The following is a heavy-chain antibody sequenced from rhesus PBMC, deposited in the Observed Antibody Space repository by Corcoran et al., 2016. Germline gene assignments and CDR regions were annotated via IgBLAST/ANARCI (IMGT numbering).Heavy chain of an antibody. CDR1: GFTFSDHY. Sequence: EVQLVESGGGLVQPGGSLRLSCAASGFTFSDHYMDWVRKAPGKGLEWVSSISDSSNNTFYPDSVNGRFTISRDNAKNTLYLQMNSPRAKDTAVYYCAREDSYSYFDYWGQGVLVTVSS. V-gene: IGHV3-37*01. CDR2: ISDSSNNT. J-gene: IGHJ4*01. CDR3: AREDSYSYFDY. D-gene: IGHD5-36*02.